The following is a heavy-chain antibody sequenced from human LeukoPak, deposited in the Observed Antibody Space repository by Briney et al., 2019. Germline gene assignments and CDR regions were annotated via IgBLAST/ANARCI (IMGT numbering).Heavy chain of an antibody. D-gene: IGHD2-2*01. J-gene: IGHJ6*03. CDR3: ARAVVPAALIDYYHYMDV. Sequence: SETLSLTCTVSGDSISNGGQYWGSGGYYWGWIRQAPGKGLEWLGYIYHSGSTYYNPSLKSRVTISVDRSKNQFSLKLSSVTAADTAVYYCARAVVPAALIDYYHYMDVWGKGTTVTVSS. CDR1: GDSISNGGQYWGSGGYY. V-gene: IGHV4-30-2*01. CDR2: IYHSGST.